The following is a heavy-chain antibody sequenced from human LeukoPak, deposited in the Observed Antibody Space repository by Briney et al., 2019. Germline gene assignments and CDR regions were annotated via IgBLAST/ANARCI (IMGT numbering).Heavy chain of an antibody. CDR3: GSMAGITNDFDY. CDR1: GFTVSSNY. D-gene: IGHD3-10*01. V-gene: IGHV3-53*01. J-gene: IGHJ4*02. Sequence: GGSLRLSCAASGFTVSSNYMSWVRQAPGKGLEWVSVIYSGGSTYYADSVKGRFTISRDNSKNTLYLQMNSLRAEDTAVYYCGSMAGITNDFDYWGQGTLVTVSS. CDR2: IYSGGST.